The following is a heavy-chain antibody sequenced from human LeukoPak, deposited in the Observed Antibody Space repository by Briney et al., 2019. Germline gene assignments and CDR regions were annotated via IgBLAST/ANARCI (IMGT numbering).Heavy chain of an antibody. Sequence: PGGSLRLSCAASGFTFSSYSMNWVRQAPGKGLEWVSAISGSGGSTYYADSVKGRFTISRDNSKNTLYLQMNSLRAEDTAVYYCAKDRPPYGSGSYFDYWGQGTLVTVSS. J-gene: IGHJ4*02. CDR2: ISGSGGST. CDR3: AKDRPPYGSGSYFDY. V-gene: IGHV3-23*01. CDR1: GFTFSSYS. D-gene: IGHD3-10*01.